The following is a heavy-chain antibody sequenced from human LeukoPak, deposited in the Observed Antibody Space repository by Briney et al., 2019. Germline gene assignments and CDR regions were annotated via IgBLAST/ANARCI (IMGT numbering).Heavy chain of an antibody. J-gene: IGHJ3*02. V-gene: IGHV3-53*01. CDR3: AREQAVAGPGDDAVDI. CDR1: GFTVISNF. CDR2: IYTGGST. D-gene: IGHD6-19*01. Sequence: GGSLRLSCAASGFTVISNFMSWVRQAPGKGLEWVSAIYTGGSTYYADSVKGRFAVSRDNSKNTLFLQMSSLRADDTALYYCAREQAVAGPGDDAVDIWGQGTMVTVSS.